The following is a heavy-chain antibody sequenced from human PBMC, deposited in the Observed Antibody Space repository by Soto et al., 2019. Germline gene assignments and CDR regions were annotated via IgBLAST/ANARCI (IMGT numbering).Heavy chain of an antibody. CDR2: VSGNNGVS. Sequence: QVQLMQSGTEVKKPGASVTVSCKASGYTSADFGISWVRQAPGQGLEWMGWVSGNNGVSNPAPKGQGRLTMTLDTSTGVSYMALRSLRSDDTAIYYCVRDQKYFRVNGNWFDSWGQGTLVSVSS. CDR1: GYTSADFG. V-gene: IGHV1-18*04. D-gene: IGHD2-2*01. J-gene: IGHJ5*01. CDR3: VRDQKYFRVNGNWFDS.